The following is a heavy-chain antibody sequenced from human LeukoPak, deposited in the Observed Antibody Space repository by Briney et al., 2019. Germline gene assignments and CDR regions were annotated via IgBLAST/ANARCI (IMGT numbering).Heavy chain of an antibody. CDR3: AKDFCSGGSCYSGLAY. CDR2: ISGSGGST. Sequence: GGSLRLSCAASGFTFSSYAMSWVRQAPGKGLEWVSVISGSGGSTCYADSVKGRFTISRDNSKSTLYLQMNSLRAEDTAIYFCAKDFCSGGSCYSGLAYWGQGTQVTVSS. J-gene: IGHJ4*02. V-gene: IGHV3-23*01. D-gene: IGHD2-15*01. CDR1: GFTFSSYA.